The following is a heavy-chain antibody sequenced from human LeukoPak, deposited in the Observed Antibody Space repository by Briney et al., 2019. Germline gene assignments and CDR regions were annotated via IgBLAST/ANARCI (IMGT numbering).Heavy chain of an antibody. Sequence: KPSETLSLTCTVSGGSISSYYWSWIRQPPGKGLEWIGYIYYSGSTNYNPSLKSRVTISVDTSKNQFSLKLSSVTAADTAVYYCAREGEDYYYGMDVWGQGTTVTVSS. CDR3: AREGEDYYYGMDV. CDR1: GGSISSYY. CDR2: IYYSGST. V-gene: IGHV4-59*01. J-gene: IGHJ6*02.